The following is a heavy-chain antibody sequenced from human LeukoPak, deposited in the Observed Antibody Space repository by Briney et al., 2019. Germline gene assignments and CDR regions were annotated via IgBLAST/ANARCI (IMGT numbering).Heavy chain of an antibody. J-gene: IGHJ4*02. CDR2: IYTSGST. CDR1: GGSISRGSYY. CDR3: GRGFDGGVAPARLDY. V-gene: IGHV4-61*02. Sequence: SETLSLTCTVSGGSISRGSYYWSWIRQPAGKGLEWIGRIYTSGSTNYNPSLKSRVTISVDTSKNQFSLKLSSVTAADTAVYYCGRGFDGGVAPARLDYWGQGTLVTVSS. D-gene: IGHD2-15*01.